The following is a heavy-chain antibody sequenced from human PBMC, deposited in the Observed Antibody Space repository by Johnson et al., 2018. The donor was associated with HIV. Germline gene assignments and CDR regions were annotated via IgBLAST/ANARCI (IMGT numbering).Heavy chain of an antibody. CDR2: VSYDGSER. CDR3: ARAGARAFDI. V-gene: IGHV3-30*19. Sequence: QVQLVESGGGVVQPERSLRLSCAASGFTFSSSGMLWVRQAPGKGLEWVAVVSYDGSERYYGDSVKGRFTISRDNSRNTLYLEMNSLRAEDTAVYYCARAGARAFDIWGQGTMVSVSS. D-gene: IGHD1-26*01. CDR1: GFTFSSSG. J-gene: IGHJ3*02.